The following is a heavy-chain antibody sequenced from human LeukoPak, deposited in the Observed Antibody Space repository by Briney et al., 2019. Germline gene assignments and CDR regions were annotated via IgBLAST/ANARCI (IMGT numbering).Heavy chain of an antibody. D-gene: IGHD5-12*01. Sequence: GGSLRLSCAASGFTFSSYSTNWVRQAPGKGLEWVSYISSSSSTIYYADSVKGRFTISRDNAKNSLYLQMNRLRDEDTAVYYCARVNSGSRFHFDYWGQGTLVTVSS. CDR2: ISSSSSTI. V-gene: IGHV3-48*02. CDR3: ARVNSGSRFHFDY. J-gene: IGHJ4*02. CDR1: GFTFSSYS.